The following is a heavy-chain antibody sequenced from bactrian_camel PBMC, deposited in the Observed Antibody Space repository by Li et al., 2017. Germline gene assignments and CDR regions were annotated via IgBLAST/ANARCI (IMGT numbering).Heavy chain of an antibody. V-gene: IGHV3-3*01. J-gene: IGHJ4*01. Sequence: HVQLVESGGGSVQAGGSLRLSCAASGYTDNSDCMGWFRQTPGKEREGVAAIGTKYGTTYYAGSVKGRFTISQDNAKSTVYLQMNVLKPEDTAVYYCAADDTAWTLGPWSRCPPPFRRPRSPSP. CDR1: GYTDNSDC. CDR2: IGTKYGTT. D-gene: IGHD5*01.